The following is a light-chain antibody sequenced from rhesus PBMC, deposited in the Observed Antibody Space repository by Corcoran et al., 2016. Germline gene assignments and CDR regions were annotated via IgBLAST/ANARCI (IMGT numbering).Light chain of an antibody. Sequence: QAGLTQPPSVSKGLGQTATLTCTGHINNVGDQGAAWLQHRQCHPPKLLSYRDNKRPSGISDRFSASKSRNTAYLTIAGLQPEDEADYYCSAWDYSLNADVFGSGTKLTVL. CDR2: RDN. CDR1: INNVGDQG. J-gene: IGLJ6*01. CDR3: SAWDYSLNADV. V-gene: IGLV10-114*01.